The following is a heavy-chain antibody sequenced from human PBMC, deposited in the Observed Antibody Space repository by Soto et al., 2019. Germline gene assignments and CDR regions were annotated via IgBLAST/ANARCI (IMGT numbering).Heavy chain of an antibody. CDR2: INPNSGGT. D-gene: IGHD3-9*01. J-gene: IGHJ6*02. CDR1: GYTFTGYY. Sequence: EASVKVSCKASGYTFTGYYMHWVRQAPGQGLEWMGWINPNSGGTNYAQKFQGRVTMTRDTSISTAYMELSRLRSDDTAVYYCAREYIYYDILTGYSPPYYYYGMDVWGQGTTVTAP. CDR3: AREYIYYDILTGYSPPYYYYGMDV. V-gene: IGHV1-2*02.